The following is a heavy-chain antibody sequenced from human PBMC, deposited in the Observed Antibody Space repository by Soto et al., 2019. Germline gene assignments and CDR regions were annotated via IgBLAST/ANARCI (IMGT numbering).Heavy chain of an antibody. CDR2: IYQSVSI. V-gene: IGHV4-39*07. CDR3: ARVIGALDI. CDR1: GGSISSGDYY. Sequence: SETLSLTCTVSGGSISSGDYYWSWIRQPPGKGLEWIGSIYQSVSIYYNPSLKSRVTISIDTSKKQFSLKLSSVTAADTAVYYCARVIGALDIWGQGTLVTVSS. J-gene: IGHJ3*02.